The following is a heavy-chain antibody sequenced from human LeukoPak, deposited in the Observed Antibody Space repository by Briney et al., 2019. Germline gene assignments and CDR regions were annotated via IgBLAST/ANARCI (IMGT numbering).Heavy chain of an antibody. CDR1: GFTFSSYW. V-gene: IGHV3-74*01. CDR3: ARGGHCSGGSCYYFDY. D-gene: IGHD2-15*01. Sequence: GGSLRLSCAASGFTFSSYWMHWVRQAPGKGPVWVSRINNDGSGTTYADSVKGRFTISRDDAKNTLYLQMNSLRAEDTAVYYCARGGHCSGGSCYYFDYWGQGTLVTVSS. CDR2: INNDGSGT. J-gene: IGHJ4*02.